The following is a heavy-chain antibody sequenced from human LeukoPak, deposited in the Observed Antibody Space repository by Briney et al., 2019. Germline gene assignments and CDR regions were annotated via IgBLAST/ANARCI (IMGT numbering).Heavy chain of an antibody. CDR3: ARTPSGVVVITSYDY. Sequence: PGGPPRLSCAASGFTFSTYTMHWVRQAPGKGLEYVSAISSNGGTTYYANSVKGRFTISRDNSKNTLYLQMGSLRAEDMAVYYCARTPSGVVVITSYDYWGQGTLVTVSS. CDR2: ISSNGGTT. J-gene: IGHJ4*02. D-gene: IGHD3-22*01. V-gene: IGHV3-64*01. CDR1: GFTFSTYT.